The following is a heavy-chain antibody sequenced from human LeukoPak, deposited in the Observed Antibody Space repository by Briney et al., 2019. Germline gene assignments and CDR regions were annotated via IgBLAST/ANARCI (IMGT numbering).Heavy chain of an antibody. CDR2: IYPGDSDT. CDR1: GFSFTNYW. V-gene: IGHV5-51*01. D-gene: IGHD6-19*01. J-gene: IGHJ4*02. Sequence: GESLQISCKGSGFSFTNYWIGWVRQMPGKGLEWLGIIYPGDSDTRYSPSFQGQVTISADKSISTAYLQWSSLKASDTAMYYCARHLGSSGWYPFGYWGQGTLVTVSS. CDR3: ARHLGSSGWYPFGY.